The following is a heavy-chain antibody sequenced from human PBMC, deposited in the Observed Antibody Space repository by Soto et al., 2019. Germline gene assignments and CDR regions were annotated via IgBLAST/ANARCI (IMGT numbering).Heavy chain of an antibody. CDR3: AREIRYSSSSGPYYYYYGMDV. CDR2: IIPIFGTA. Sequence: SVKVSCKASGGTFSSYAISWVRQAPGQGLERMGGIIPIFGTANYAQKFQGRVTITADKSTSTAYMELSSLRSEDTAVYYCAREIRYSSSSGPYYYYYGMDVWGQGTTVTVSS. J-gene: IGHJ6*02. CDR1: GGTFSSYA. D-gene: IGHD6-6*01. V-gene: IGHV1-69*06.